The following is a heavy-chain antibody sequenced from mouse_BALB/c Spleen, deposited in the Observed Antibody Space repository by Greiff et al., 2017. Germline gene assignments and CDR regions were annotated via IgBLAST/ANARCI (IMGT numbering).Heavy chain of an antibody. V-gene: IGHV2-6-7*01. J-gene: IGHJ1*01. Sequence: VKLMESGPGLVAPSQSLSITCTVSGFSLTGYGVNWVRQPPGKGLEWLGMIWGDGSTDYNSALKSRLSISKDNSKSQVFLKMNSLQTDDTARYYCARDKDYGSSSYWYFDVWGAGTTVTVSA. CDR1: GFSLTGYG. CDR2: IWGDGST. CDR3: ARDKDYGSSSYWYFDV. D-gene: IGHD1-1*01.